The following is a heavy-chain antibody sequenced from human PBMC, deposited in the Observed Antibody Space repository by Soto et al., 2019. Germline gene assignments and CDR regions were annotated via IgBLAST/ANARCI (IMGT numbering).Heavy chain of an antibody. CDR2: IYYSGST. J-gene: IGHJ6*02. CDR3: ATNYDDYYYYGMDV. V-gene: IGHV4-39*01. Sequence: SETLSLTCTVSGGSTSSSSYYWGWIRQPPGKGLEWIGSIYYSGSTYYNPSLKSRVTISVDTSKNQFSLKLSSVTAADTAVYYCATNYDDYYYYGMDVWGQGTTVTVSS. D-gene: IGHD5-12*01. CDR1: GGSTSSSSYY.